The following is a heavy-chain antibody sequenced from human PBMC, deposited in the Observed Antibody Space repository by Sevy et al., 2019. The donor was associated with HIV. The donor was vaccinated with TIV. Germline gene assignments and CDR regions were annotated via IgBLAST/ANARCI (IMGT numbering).Heavy chain of an antibody. Sequence: GGSLRLSCAASGFTFSSFFMHWVRQAPGKGLEWVATISYDGSNEQYADSVKGRFTISRDNSKNALYLQMNSLRTEDTAVYYCALERLSSNVAEYFQNWGQGPLVTVSS. V-gene: IGHV3-30-3*01. CDR3: ALERLSSNVAEYFQN. J-gene: IGHJ1*01. D-gene: IGHD1-1*01. CDR1: GFTFSSFF. CDR2: ISYDGSNE.